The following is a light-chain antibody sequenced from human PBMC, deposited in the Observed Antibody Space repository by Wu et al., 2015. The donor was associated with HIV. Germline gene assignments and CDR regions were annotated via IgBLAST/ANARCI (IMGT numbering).Light chain of an antibody. Sequence: EIVLTQSPATLSLSPGERATLSCRASQSVSSNLAWYQHKPGQSPRLLIYGASTRATGIPARFSGSGSGTDFTLLISSMQTEDFGTYYCQQYDNPPFIFGPGTKVDIK. CDR3: QQYDNPPFI. CDR1: QSVSSN. V-gene: IGKV3-15*01. J-gene: IGKJ3*01. CDR2: GAS.